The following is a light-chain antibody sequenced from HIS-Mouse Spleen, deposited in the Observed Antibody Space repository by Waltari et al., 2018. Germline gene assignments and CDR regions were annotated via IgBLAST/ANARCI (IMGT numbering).Light chain of an antibody. CDR1: SSNIGSNY. CDR2: RNN. V-gene: IGLV1-47*01. Sequence: QSVLTQPPSASGTPGQRVTISCSGSSSNIGSNYVYWYQQLPGTAPKRLIYRNNQWPSGVPDRFSGSKSGTSASLAISGLRSEDEADYYCAAWDDSLSGPVFGGGTKLTVL. CDR3: AAWDDSLSGPV. J-gene: IGLJ3*02.